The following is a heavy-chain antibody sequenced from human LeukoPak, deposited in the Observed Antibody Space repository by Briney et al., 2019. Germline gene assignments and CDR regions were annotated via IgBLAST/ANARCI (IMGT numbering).Heavy chain of an antibody. CDR3: AKDNHYDSSGYYYFDY. J-gene: IGHJ4*02. CDR1: GFAVSNYW. V-gene: IGHV3-23*01. CDR2: ISGSGGST. D-gene: IGHD3-22*01. Sequence: GGSLRLSCAASGFAVSNYWMHWVRQAPGKGLEWVSAISGSGGSTYYADSVKGRFTISRDNSKNTLYLQMNSLRAEDTAVYYCAKDNHYDSSGYYYFDYWGQGTLVTVSS.